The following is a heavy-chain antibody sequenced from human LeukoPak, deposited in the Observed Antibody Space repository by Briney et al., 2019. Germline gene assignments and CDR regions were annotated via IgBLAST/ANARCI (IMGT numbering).Heavy chain of an antibody. J-gene: IGHJ4*02. D-gene: IGHD4-17*01. Sequence: SETLSPPCPVSGGSISSSSYYWGWIRQPPGRGLEWFGSIYYSGSTYYNPSLKSRVTISVDTSKNQFSLKLSSVTAADTAVYYCARATTTVNLFDYWGQGTLVTVSS. CDR1: GGSISSSSYY. CDR2: IYYSGST. CDR3: ARATTTVNLFDY. V-gene: IGHV4-39*07.